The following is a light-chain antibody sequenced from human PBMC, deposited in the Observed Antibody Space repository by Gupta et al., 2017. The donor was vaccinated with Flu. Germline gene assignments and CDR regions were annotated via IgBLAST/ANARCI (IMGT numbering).Light chain of an antibody. CDR1: QSVSSY. V-gene: IGKV3-11*01. CDR3: QQRSNWPKT. CDR2: DAS. J-gene: IGKJ3*01. Sequence: IVSTQSPATLSLSEGERAILSCKASQSVSSYLAWYQQKPGQAPGLLIYDASNRATGLPARFSGSGSGTGFTLTISSLEPEDFAVYYCQQRSNWPKTFGHGTKVDIK.